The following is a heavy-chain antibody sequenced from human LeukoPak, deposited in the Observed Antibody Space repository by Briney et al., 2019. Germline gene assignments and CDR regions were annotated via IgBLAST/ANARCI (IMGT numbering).Heavy chain of an antibody. D-gene: IGHD1-1*01. CDR1: GVSVSNHY. CDR2: FYYSGGT. CDR3: ARGDWQYINNWSNWFDP. V-gene: IGHV4-59*02. J-gene: IGHJ5*02. Sequence: SETLSLTCSVSGVSVSNHYWSWIRQPPGKGLEWIGWFYYSGGTYFNPSLGSRVTISADTSRNHLSLNLRSLTAADTAVYYCARGDWQYINNWSNWFDPWGQGTLVTVSS.